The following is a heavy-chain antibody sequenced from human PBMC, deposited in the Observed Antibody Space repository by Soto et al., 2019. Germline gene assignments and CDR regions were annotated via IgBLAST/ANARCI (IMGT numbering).Heavy chain of an antibody. J-gene: IGHJ5*02. CDR2: IYHSGST. V-gene: IGHV4-4*02. Sequence: SETPSLTCAVCRGSISSSNWWSWVRQPPGKGLEWIGEIYHSGSTNYNPSLKSRVTISVDKSKNQFSLKLSSVTAADTAVYYCARHVTIFGVATKWFDPWGQGTLVTVSS. CDR3: ARHVTIFGVATKWFDP. CDR1: RGSISSSNW. D-gene: IGHD3-3*01.